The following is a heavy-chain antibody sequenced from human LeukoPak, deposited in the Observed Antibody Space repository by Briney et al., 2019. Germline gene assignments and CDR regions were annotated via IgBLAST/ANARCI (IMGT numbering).Heavy chain of an antibody. J-gene: IGHJ5*01. CDR2: MNPNSGNT. Sequence: ASVKVSCKASGYTFTSYDIIWVRQATGQGLEWMGWMNPNSGNTGSAQKFQGRVTMTRDTSINTAYMELSSLRSEDTAVYYYVRGRYYYGSETYNPFDPWGQGTLVTVSS. V-gene: IGHV1-8*01. CDR3: VRGRYYYGSETYNPFDP. CDR1: GYTFTSYD. D-gene: IGHD3-10*01.